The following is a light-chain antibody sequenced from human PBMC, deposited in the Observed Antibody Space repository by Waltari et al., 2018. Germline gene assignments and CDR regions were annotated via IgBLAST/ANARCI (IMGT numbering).Light chain of an antibody. CDR1: QSLVSSDGNTH. Sequence: DVVMTQSPLSLPVTLGQPASISCKSSQSLVSSDGNTHLNWFQQRPDQSPRRLIYRVFNRDSGVPDRFSGSGSGTDFTLKISRVEAEDVGVYYCMQGTHWPYTIGQGTKLDIK. CDR3: MQGTHWPYT. V-gene: IGKV2-30*01. CDR2: RVF. J-gene: IGKJ2*01.